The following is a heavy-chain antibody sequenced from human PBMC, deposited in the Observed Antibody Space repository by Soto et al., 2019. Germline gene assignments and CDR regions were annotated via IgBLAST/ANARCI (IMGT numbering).Heavy chain of an antibody. J-gene: IGHJ4*02. D-gene: IGHD1-26*01. CDR2: IYHSGST. V-gene: IGHV4-30-2*01. Sequence: SATLSLTNAVSGGSIISGGYSWSWIRQPPGKGLEWIGYIYHSGSTYYNPSLKIRVTISVDRSKNQFSLKLSSVTAADTAVYYCARAPNVGATYFDYWGQGTLVTVSS. CDR3: ARAPNVGATYFDY. CDR1: GGSIISGGYS.